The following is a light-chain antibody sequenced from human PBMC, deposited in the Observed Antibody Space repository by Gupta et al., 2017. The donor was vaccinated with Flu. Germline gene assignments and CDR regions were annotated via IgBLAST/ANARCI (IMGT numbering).Light chain of an antibody. Sequence: VSLGRPDSISCRSSQSLVYSDGNTYLHWFQQRPGQSPRRLIYQVSHRESGVPDRFSGSGSGTDFTLKISRVEAEDVGVYYCMQGARWPWAFGQGTKVEIK. J-gene: IGKJ1*01. CDR3: MQGARWPWA. V-gene: IGKV2-30*01. CDR1: QSLVYSDGNTY. CDR2: QVS.